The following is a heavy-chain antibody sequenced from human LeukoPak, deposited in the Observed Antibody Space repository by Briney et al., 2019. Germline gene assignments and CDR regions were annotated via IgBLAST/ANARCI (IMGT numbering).Heavy chain of an antibody. Sequence: PGGSPRLSCAASGFTFSDYDMSWIRQAPGKGLGWISYIASSSSYTNYADSVKGRFTISRDNAKNSLYLQMNSLRAEDTAVYYCARKADYFDYWGQGTLVTVSS. CDR3: ARKADYFDY. CDR1: GFTFSDYD. CDR2: IASSSSYT. D-gene: IGHD2-15*01. V-gene: IGHV3-11*03. J-gene: IGHJ4*02.